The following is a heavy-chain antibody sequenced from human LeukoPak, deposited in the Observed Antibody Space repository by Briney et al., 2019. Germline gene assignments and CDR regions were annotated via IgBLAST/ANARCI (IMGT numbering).Heavy chain of an antibody. CDR3: ARRPSKRFNWYFDL. J-gene: IGHJ2*01. D-gene: IGHD5-24*01. CDR1: GVSFSGYY. V-gene: IGHV4-34*01. CDR2: INHSGST. Sequence: SETLSLTCAVYGVSFSGYYWSWIRQPPGKGLEWIGEINHSGSTNYNPSLKSRVTISVDTSKNQFSLKLSSVTAADTAVYYCARRPSKRFNWYFDLWGRGTLVTVSS.